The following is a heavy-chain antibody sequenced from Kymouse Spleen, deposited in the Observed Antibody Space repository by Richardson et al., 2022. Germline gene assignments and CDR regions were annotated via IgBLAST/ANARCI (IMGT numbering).Heavy chain of an antibody. V-gene: IGHV3-73*02. J-gene: IGHJ4*02. CDR1: GFTFSGSA. CDR3: TLYNWNYDYFDY. D-gene: IGHD1-7*01. Sequence: EVQLVESGGGLVQPGGSLKLSCAASGFTFSGSAMHWVRQASGKGLEWVGRIRSKANSYATAYAASVKGRFTISRDDSKNTAYLQMNSLKTEDTAVYYCTLYNWNYDYFDYWGQGTLVTVSS. CDR2: IRSKANSYAT.